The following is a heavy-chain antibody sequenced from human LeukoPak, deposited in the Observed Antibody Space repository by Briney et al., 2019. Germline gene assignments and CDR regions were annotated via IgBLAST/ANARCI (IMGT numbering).Heavy chain of an antibody. V-gene: IGHV3-48*03. CDR3: ARPYYYYMDV. J-gene: IGHJ6*03. CDR1: GFTFSNYE. Sequence: PGGSLRLSCAASGFTFSNYEMNWVRQAPGKGLEWVSYISSSGRTIYYTDSVKGRFTISRDNAKNSLYLQMNSLRAGDTAVYYCARPYYYYMDVWAKGTTVTVSS. CDR2: ISSSGRTI.